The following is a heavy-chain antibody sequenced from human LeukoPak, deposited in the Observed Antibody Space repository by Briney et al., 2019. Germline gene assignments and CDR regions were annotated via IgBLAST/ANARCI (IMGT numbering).Heavy chain of an antibody. V-gene: IGHV3-64*01. Sequence: GGSLRLSCAASGFTFSSYAMHWVRQAPGKGLEYVSAISSNGGSTYYANSVKGRFTISRDNSKNTMYLHMGSLRAEDMAVYYCARDLYSSSWYSLNYYYGMDVWGQGTTVTVSS. CDR3: ARDLYSSSWYSLNYYYGMDV. CDR1: GFTFSSYA. J-gene: IGHJ6*02. D-gene: IGHD6-13*01. CDR2: ISSNGGST.